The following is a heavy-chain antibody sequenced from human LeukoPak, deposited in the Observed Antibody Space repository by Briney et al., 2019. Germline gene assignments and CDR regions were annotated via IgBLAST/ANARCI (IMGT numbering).Heavy chain of an antibody. Sequence: SETLSLTCTVSGGSISSYYWSWIRQPAGKGLEWIGRIYTSGSTNYNPSLKSRVTISVDTSKNQFSLKLSSVTAADTAVYYCARHNWNDGGYYYYGMDVWGQGTTVTVSS. D-gene: IGHD1-20*01. J-gene: IGHJ6*02. CDR2: IYTSGST. CDR1: GGSISSYY. CDR3: ARHNWNDGGYYYYGMDV. V-gene: IGHV4-4*07.